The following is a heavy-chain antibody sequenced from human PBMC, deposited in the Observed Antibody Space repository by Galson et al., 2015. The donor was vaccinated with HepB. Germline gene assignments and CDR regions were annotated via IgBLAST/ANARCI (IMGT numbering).Heavy chain of an antibody. D-gene: IGHD3-16*01. CDR2: IYYSGST. Sequence: TLSLTCTVSGGSISSYYWSWIRQPPGKGLEWIGYIYYSGSTNYNPSLKSRVTISVDTSKNQFSLKLSSVTAADTAVYYWAREGGGPYGVDYWGQGTLVTVSS. CDR3: AREGGGPYGVDY. V-gene: IGHV4-59*01. J-gene: IGHJ4*02. CDR1: GGSISSYY.